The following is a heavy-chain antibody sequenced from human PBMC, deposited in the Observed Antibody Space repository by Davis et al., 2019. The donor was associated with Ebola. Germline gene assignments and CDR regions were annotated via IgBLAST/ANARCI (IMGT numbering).Heavy chain of an antibody. CDR3: ARSGWNYGSHFDY. CDR1: GYNFNTYW. J-gene: IGHJ4*02. CDR2: IYSGDSDT. D-gene: IGHD1-7*01. Sequence: GESLKISCKGSGYNFNTYWIGWVRQMPGKGLEWMGIIYSGDSDTRYSPSFQGQVIISADKSITTAYLQWSSLKASDTAVYYCARSGWNYGSHFDYWGQGTLVTVSS. V-gene: IGHV5-51*01.